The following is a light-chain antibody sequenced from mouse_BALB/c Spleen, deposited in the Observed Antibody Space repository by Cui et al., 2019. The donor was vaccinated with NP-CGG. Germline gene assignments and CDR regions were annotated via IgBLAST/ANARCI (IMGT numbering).Light chain of an antibody. J-gene: IGLJ1*01. CDR2: GTN. Sequence: HALVSQESALTTSPGETVTLTCRSSTGAVTTSNYANWVQEKPDHLFTGLIGGTNNRAPGVPARFSGSLIGDKGALTITGAQTEDEAIYFCALWYSNHWVFGGGTKLTVL. CDR3: ALWYSNHWV. V-gene: IGLV1*01. CDR1: TGAVTTSNY.